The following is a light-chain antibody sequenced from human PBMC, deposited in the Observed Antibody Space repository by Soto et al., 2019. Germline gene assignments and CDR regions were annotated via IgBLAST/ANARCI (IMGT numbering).Light chain of an antibody. CDR1: QSVDIY. CDR2: DTS. Sequence: EIVMTQSPASLSVYPGERATLSCRASQSVDIYLAWYQQRPGQAPRLLIYDTSIRAPGIPATFSGSGSGTEFTITISSLQYEDVAVYYCQQYKDWPPITFGGGTKVQIK. CDR3: QQYKDWPPIT. J-gene: IGKJ4*01. V-gene: IGKV3-15*01.